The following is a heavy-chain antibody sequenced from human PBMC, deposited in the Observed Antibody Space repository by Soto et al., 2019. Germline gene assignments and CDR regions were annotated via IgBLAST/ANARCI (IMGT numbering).Heavy chain of an antibody. Sequence: GGSLRLSCATSGFSFSASWMAWVRQAPGKGLEWVADIKQDGSEKNYVDSVKGRVTISRDNAKNSVYLQMNSLRAEDTAVYYCARDPFLGALAFCGLGTLVPVSS. CDR2: IKQDGSEK. CDR1: GFSFSASW. CDR3: ARDPFLGALAF. D-gene: IGHD3-16*01. V-gene: IGHV3-7*01. J-gene: IGHJ1*01.